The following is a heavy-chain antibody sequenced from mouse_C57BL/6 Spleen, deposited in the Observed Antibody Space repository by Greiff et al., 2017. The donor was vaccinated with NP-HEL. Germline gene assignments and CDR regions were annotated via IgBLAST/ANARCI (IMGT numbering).Heavy chain of an antibody. D-gene: IGHD3-2*02. CDR1: GYSITSGYY. CDR2: ISYDGSN. J-gene: IGHJ2*01. Sequence: DVKLQESGPGLVKPSPSLSLPCSVSGYSITSGYYWYWIRQFPGNQLEWMGYISYDGSNNYNPSLKNRISLTRDTSKNQFFLKWNSVTTEDTATYYCARIEDSSGYDYWGQGTTLTVSS. V-gene: IGHV3-6*01. CDR3: ARIEDSSGYDY.